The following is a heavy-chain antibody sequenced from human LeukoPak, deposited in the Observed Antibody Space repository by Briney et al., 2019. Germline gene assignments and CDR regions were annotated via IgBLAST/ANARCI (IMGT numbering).Heavy chain of an antibody. CDR3: ARSITIFGVVPGGY. D-gene: IGHD3-3*01. CDR1: GYPSTSYH. J-gene: IGHJ4*02. Sequence: ASVKVSCKASGYPSTSYHMHWVRHAPGQGLEWMGLINPSDGSTSYTQKFQGRVTLTRDMSTSTVYMKLSSLRSDDTAVYYCARSITIFGVVPGGYWGQGTLVTVSS. CDR2: INPSDGST. V-gene: IGHV1-46*01.